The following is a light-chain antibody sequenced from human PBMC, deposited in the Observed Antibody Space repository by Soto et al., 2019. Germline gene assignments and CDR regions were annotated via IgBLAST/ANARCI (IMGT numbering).Light chain of an antibody. CDR2: SAS. CDR1: QSVSSSY. V-gene: IGKV3-20*01. J-gene: IGKJ2*01. Sequence: EIVLTQSPGTLSLSPGERATLSCRASQSVSSSYLAWYQQKPGQAPTLLIYSASSRATGIPDRFSGSGSGTYFCLTISRLEREDFAVYYCQQYGSSSPMYTFGQGTKLEIK. CDR3: QQYGSSSPMYT.